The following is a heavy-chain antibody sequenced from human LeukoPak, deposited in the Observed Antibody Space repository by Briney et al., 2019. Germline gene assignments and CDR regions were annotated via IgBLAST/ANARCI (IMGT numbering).Heavy chain of an antibody. CDR2: IRYDGSNK. V-gene: IGHV3-30*02. CDR1: GFTFSSYG. Sequence: GGSLRLSCAASGFTFSSYGMHWVRQAPGKGLEWVAFIRYDGSNKYYADSVKGRFTISRDNSKNTLYLQMNSLRAEDTAVYYCAKESVSYCSSTSCYCVSPFDCWGQGTLVTVSS. J-gene: IGHJ4*02. CDR3: AKESVSYCSSTSCYCVSPFDC. D-gene: IGHD2-2*01.